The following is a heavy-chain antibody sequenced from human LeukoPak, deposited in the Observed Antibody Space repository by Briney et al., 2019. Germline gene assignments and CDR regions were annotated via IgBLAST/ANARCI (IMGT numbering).Heavy chain of an antibody. D-gene: IGHD3-10*01. CDR3: ARVWFGELHSIDYYYYYGMDV. J-gene: IGHJ6*02. Sequence: ASVKVSCKASGYTFTGYYMHWVRQAPGQGLEWMGWINPNSGGTNYAQKFQGRVTMTRDTSISTAYMELSRLRSDDTAVYYCARVWFGELHSIDYYYYYGMDVWGQGTTVTVSS. CDR2: INPNSGGT. V-gene: IGHV1-2*02. CDR1: GYTFTGYY.